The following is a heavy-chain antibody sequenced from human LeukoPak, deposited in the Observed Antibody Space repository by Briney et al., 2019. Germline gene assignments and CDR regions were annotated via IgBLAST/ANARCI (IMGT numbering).Heavy chain of an antibody. Sequence: PSETLSLTCTVSGGSISSSNYYWGWIRQPPGKGLEWIGSIYYGGSTYYNPSLKSRVTVSADTSTSQVSLRLSSVTAADTAVYYCARGQYYYDSSGYYYENWFDPWGQGTLVTVSS. J-gene: IGHJ5*02. D-gene: IGHD3-22*01. CDR1: GGSISSSNYY. CDR3: ARGQYYYDSSGYYYENWFDP. CDR2: IYYGGST. V-gene: IGHV4-39*07.